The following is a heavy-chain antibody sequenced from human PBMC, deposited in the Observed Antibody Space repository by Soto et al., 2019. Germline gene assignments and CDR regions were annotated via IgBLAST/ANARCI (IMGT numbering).Heavy chain of an antibody. Sequence: GASVKVSCKASGYTFTSYDINWVRQANGQGLEWMGWMNPNSGNTGYAQKFQGRVTMTRNTSISTAYMELSSLRSEDTAVYYCARGFDYGDYYAFDIWGQGTMVTVSS. J-gene: IGHJ3*02. D-gene: IGHD4-17*01. CDR2: MNPNSGNT. CDR1: GYTFTSYD. V-gene: IGHV1-8*01. CDR3: ARGFDYGDYYAFDI.